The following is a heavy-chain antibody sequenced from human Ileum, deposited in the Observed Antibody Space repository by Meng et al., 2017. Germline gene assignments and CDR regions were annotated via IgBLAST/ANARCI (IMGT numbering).Heavy chain of an antibody. V-gene: IGHV4-34*01. Sequence: GSLRLSCAVYGGPFSGYYWTWIRQAPGKGLEWIGENNHRGDDTYNPSLKSRVTITVDMSKNQFSLNLNSVTAVDTAVYCCARMRSKEQSVASLCLDVWGKGTTVTVSS. CDR2: NNHRGDD. J-gene: IGHJ6*01. CDR1: GGPFSGYY. D-gene: IGHD2-21*01. CDR3: ARMRSKEQSVASLCLDV.